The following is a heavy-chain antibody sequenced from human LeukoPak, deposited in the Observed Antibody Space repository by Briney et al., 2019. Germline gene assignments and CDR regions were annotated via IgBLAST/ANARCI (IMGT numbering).Heavy chain of an antibody. CDR2: INQDGSEK. V-gene: IGHV3-7*04. CDR3: GRGGGGDGSGWSTTDY. Sequence: GGSLRLSCVASGFTFSSYWMSWVRQAPGKGLEWVANINQDGSEKYDVDSAKGRFTISRDNAKNSLYLQMNSLRVEDTAMYYWGRGGGGDGSGWSTTDYWGQGTLVTISS. J-gene: IGHJ4*02. CDR1: GFTFSSYW. D-gene: IGHD6-19*01.